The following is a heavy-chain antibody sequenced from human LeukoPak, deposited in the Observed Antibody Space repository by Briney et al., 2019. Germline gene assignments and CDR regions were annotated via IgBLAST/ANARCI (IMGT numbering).Heavy chain of an antibody. J-gene: IGHJ4*02. Sequence: VGSLRLSCAASGFTFSSYAMSWVRQAPGKGLEWVSAISGSGGSTYYADSVKGRFTISRDNSKNTLYLQINSLRAEDTALYYFAEAPGGGGYYDILTGYYFYFDYWGQGTLVTVSS. CDR1: GFTFSSYA. V-gene: IGHV3-23*01. CDR2: ISGSGGST. D-gene: IGHD3-9*01. CDR3: AEAPGGGGYYDILTGYYFYFDY.